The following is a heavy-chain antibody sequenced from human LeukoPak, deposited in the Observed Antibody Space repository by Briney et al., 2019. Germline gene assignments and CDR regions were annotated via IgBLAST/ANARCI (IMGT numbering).Heavy chain of an antibody. J-gene: IGHJ1*01. D-gene: IGHD3-16*02. CDR3: ASDDYVWGSYRPTEYFQH. CDR2: IYYSRST. Sequence: PSETLSLTCTVSAGSISSSSYYWGWIRQPPWKGLEWIGSIYYSRSTYFNPSLKSRVTISVATSKNQFSLKLSSVTAADTAVYYCASDDYVWGSYRPTEYFQHWGQGTLVTVSS. CDR1: AGSISSSSYY. V-gene: IGHV4-39*01.